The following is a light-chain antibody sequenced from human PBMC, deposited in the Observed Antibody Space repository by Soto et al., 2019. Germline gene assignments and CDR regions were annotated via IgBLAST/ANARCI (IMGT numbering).Light chain of an antibody. V-gene: IGLV2-8*01. Sequence: QSVLTQPPSASGSPGQSVTISCTATSSDVGGYNYVSWYQQHPGKAPKLMIYEVSKRPSGVPDRFSGSKSGNTASLTVSGLQAEDEADYYCSSYAGSNSYVSGNGTKVTVL. CDR1: SSDVGGYNY. CDR2: EVS. J-gene: IGLJ1*01. CDR3: SSYAGSNSYV.